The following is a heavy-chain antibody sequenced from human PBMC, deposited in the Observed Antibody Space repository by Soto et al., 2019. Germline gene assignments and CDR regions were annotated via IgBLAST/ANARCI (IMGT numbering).Heavy chain of an antibody. CDR3: ARERFTMIGGVIKTAWFDP. V-gene: IGHV4-59*01. J-gene: IGHJ5*02. CDR1: GGSITSYY. Sequence: SETLSLTCSVSGGSITSYYWNWIRQAPGKGLEWIGYISNTGTSYYNPSLRSRVTISADTSKNQFSLKMTSVTAADSAVYFCARERFTMIGGVIKTAWFDPWGPGILVTVSS. D-gene: IGHD3-16*02. CDR2: ISNTGTS.